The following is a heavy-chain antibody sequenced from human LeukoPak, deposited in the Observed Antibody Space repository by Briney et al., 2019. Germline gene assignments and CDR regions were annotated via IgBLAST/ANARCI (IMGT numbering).Heavy chain of an antibody. V-gene: IGHV3-30-3*01. D-gene: IGHD3-3*01. CDR3: ARDREADFWSGYSTIDY. Sequence: GESQRLSCVVSGFTFSSYAMHWVRQAPGKGLEWVAVISYDGSNKYDADSVKGRFTISRDNSKNTLYLQMNSLRAEDTAVYYCARDREADFWSGYSTIDYWGQGTLVTVSS. CDR1: GFTFSSYA. J-gene: IGHJ4*02. CDR2: ISYDGSNK.